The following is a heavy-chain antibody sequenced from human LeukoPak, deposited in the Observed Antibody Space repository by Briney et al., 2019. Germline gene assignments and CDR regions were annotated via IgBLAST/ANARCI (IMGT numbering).Heavy chain of an antibody. D-gene: IGHD3-10*01. Sequence: ASVKVSCKASGSTFTGYYIHWVRQAPGQGLEWMGWINPNSGGTNYAQKFQGRVTMTRDTSISTAYMELSSLRSEDTAVYYCATSPATYGSGSYYFDYWGQGTLVTVSS. CDR2: INPNSGGT. CDR3: ATSPATYGSGSYYFDY. CDR1: GSTFTGYY. J-gene: IGHJ4*02. V-gene: IGHV1-2*02.